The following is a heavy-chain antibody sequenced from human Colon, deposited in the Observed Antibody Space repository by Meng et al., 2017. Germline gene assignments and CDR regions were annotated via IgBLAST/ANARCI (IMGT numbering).Heavy chain of an antibody. CDR2: IFHSGTT. CDR3: ATKRAGSCSGGSCSSGYFDY. V-gene: IGHV4-59*01. D-gene: IGHD2-15*01. Sequence: SETLSLTCTVSGVSMRGYYWSWLRQAPGTGLEWIGDIFHSGTTNYNPSLKCRVTISVDTSNNQFSLKLSSVTAADPAVYYCATKRAGSCSGGSCSSGYFDYWGQGTLVTVSS. CDR1: GVSMRGYY. J-gene: IGHJ4*02.